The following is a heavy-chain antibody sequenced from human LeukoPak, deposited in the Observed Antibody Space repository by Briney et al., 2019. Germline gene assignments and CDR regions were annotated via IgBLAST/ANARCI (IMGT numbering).Heavy chain of an antibody. J-gene: IGHJ4*02. CDR1: GGSISSNSYY. V-gene: IGHV4-39*07. Sequence: SETLSLTCTVSGGSISSNSYYWGWIRQPPGKGLEWIGTIYYSGRTYYNPSLQSRVTISVDTSKNQFSLKLTSVTAADTAVYFCARDSGRGYINGYPKVDYWGQGTLVTVSS. D-gene: IGHD5-18*01. CDR2: IYYSGRT. CDR3: ARDSGRGYINGYPKVDY.